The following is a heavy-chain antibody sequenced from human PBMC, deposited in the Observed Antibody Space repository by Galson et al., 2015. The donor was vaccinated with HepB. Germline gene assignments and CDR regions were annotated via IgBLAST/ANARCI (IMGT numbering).Heavy chain of an antibody. Sequence: ETLSLTCTVSGGSISSYYWSWIRQPPGKGLEWIGYIYYSGSTNYNPSLKSRVTISVDTSKNQFSLKLSSVTAADTAVYYCARALNWFDPWGQGTLVTVSS. CDR2: IYYSGST. CDR1: GGSISSYY. CDR3: ARALNWFDP. J-gene: IGHJ5*02. V-gene: IGHV4-59*01.